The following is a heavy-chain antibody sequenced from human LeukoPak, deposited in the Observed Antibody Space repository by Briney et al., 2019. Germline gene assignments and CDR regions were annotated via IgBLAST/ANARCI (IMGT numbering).Heavy chain of an antibody. CDR3: ARVAHYAGNEYDAFDI. D-gene: IGHD4-23*01. Sequence: SETLSLTCTVSGGSVNIDSSYWSWIRQPPGKGLEWIGYIYYSGSTNYNPSLNSRVTISVDTSKNQFSLKLSSVTAADTAVYSCARVAHYAGNEYDAFDIWGQGTMVTVSS. V-gene: IGHV4-61*01. J-gene: IGHJ3*02. CDR1: GGSVNIDSSY. CDR2: IYYSGST.